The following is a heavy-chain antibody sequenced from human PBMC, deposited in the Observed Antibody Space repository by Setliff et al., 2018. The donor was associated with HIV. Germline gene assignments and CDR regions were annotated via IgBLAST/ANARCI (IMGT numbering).Heavy chain of an antibody. Sequence: SETLSLTCTVSGGSISSSSYYWGWIRQPPGKGLEWIGRIYYSGSTYSNPSLKSRVTISADTSKNQISLQLNSVTAADTAVYYCARGIGPLPNWENFYYSMDVWGKGTTVTVSS. V-gene: IGHV4-39*01. CDR1: GGSISSSSYY. J-gene: IGHJ6*03. CDR2: IYYSGST. CDR3: ARGIGPLPNWENFYYSMDV. D-gene: IGHD1-26*01.